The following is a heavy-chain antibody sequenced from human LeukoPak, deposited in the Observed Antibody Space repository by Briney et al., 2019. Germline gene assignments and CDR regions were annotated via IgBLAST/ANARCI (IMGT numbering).Heavy chain of an antibody. D-gene: IGHD1-14*01. Sequence: GGSLRLSCAASGFTFSSYGMHWVRQAPGKGLEWVAFIRYDGSNKYYADSVKGRFTISRDNSKNTLYLPMNSLRAEDTAVYYCARNRSAVIWFDPWGQGTLVTVSS. CDR3: ARNRSAVIWFDP. V-gene: IGHV3-30*02. J-gene: IGHJ5*02. CDR2: IRYDGSNK. CDR1: GFTFSSYG.